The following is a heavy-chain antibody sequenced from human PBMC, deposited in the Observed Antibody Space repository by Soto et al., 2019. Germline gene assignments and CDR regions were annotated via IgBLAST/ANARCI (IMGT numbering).Heavy chain of an antibody. J-gene: IGHJ1*01. CDR3: AKAFYYYHRSGYYSHVY. D-gene: IGHD3-22*01. V-gene: IGHV3-23*01. Sequence: PGGSLRLSCAASGFTFSSYAMSWVRQAPGKGLEWVSAISGSGGSTYYADSVKGRFTISRDNSKNTLYLQMNSLRAEDTAVYYCAKAFYYYHRSGYYSHVYWGPGSLVTVS. CDR2: ISGSGGST. CDR1: GFTFSSYA.